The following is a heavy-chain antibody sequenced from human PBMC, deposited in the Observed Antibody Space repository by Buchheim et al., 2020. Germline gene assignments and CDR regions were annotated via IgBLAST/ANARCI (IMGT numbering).Heavy chain of an antibody. J-gene: IGHJ4*02. V-gene: IGHV3-7*01. CDR1: GFTFSSYW. Sequence: EVQLVESGGGLVQPGGSLRLSCAASGFTFSSYWMSWVRQAPGKGLEWVANIKQDGSEKYYVDSVKGRFTISRENAKNSLYLQMNSLRAEDTAVYYCAREPWADYYDSSGYSYYFDYWGQGTL. D-gene: IGHD3-22*01. CDR3: AREPWADYYDSSGYSYYFDY. CDR2: IKQDGSEK.